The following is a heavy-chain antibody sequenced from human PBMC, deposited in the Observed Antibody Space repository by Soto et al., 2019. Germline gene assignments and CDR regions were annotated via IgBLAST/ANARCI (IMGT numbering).Heavy chain of an antibody. CDR2: ISAYDGNT. CDR3: ARAYSSGWYFDY. V-gene: IGHV1-18*04. J-gene: IGHJ4*02. D-gene: IGHD6-19*01. Sequence: GASVKVSCRASGYTFTSYGISWVRQAPGQGLEWIGGISAYDGNTNYAQKLQGRVTMTIYTTTSTTYMKMRSLRSDDAAVYYWARAYSSGWYFDYWGEGTLVTVSS. CDR1: GYTFTSYG.